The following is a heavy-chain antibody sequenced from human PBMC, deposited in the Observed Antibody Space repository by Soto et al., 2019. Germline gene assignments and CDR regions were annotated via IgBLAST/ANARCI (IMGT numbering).Heavy chain of an antibody. CDR2: ISGSGGST. CDR3: ARRGSGSYYDY. J-gene: IGHJ4*02. Sequence: EVQLLESGGGLVQPGGSLRLSCAASGFTFSSYAMRWVRQAPVKGLEWVSAISGSGGSTYYADSVKGRFTISRDNSKNTMYLQMNSLRDEDTAVYYCARRGSGSYYDYWGQGTRVTVSS. D-gene: IGHD1-26*01. V-gene: IGHV3-23*01. CDR1: GFTFSSYA.